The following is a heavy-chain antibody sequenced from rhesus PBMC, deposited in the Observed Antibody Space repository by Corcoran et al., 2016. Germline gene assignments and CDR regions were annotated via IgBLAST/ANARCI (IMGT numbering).Heavy chain of an antibody. CDR1: GASISSDY. Sequence: QVQLQESGPGLVKPSETLPLTCAVSGASISSDYWSWIRQSPGKGLEWIGYIDGTGGSPNSNPALNRRVTISRDTSKNQFSLKVTSVTAADTAVYYCARGRGGTYDKFDYWGQGVLVTVSS. CDR2: IDGTGGSP. CDR3: ARGRGGTYDKFDY. V-gene: IGHV4S2*01. D-gene: IGHD3-40*01. J-gene: IGHJ4*01.